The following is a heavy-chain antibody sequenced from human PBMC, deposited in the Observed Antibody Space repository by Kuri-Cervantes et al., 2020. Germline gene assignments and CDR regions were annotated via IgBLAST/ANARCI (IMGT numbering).Heavy chain of an antibody. Sequence: GSLRLSCAVYGGSFSGYYWSWIRQPPGKELEWIGEINHSGSTNYNPSLKSRVTISVDTSKNQFSLKLSSVTAADTAVYYWSRAKTGGYCSGGSCYLNWFDPWGQGTLVTVSS. CDR3: SRAKTGGYCSGGSCYLNWFDP. V-gene: IGHV4-34*01. D-gene: IGHD2-15*01. CDR1: GGSFSGYY. J-gene: IGHJ5*02. CDR2: INHSGST.